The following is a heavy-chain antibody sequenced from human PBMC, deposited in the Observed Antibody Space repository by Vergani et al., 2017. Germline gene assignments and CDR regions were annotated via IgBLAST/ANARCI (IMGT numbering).Heavy chain of an antibody. D-gene: IGHD1-26*01. Sequence: EVQLVESGGGLVQRGGSLRFSCAASGFTFSSYSMNWVRQAPGKGLEWVSYISSSSSPIYYADSVQGRFTISRDNAKNSLYLQMNSLRAEDTAVYYCVKDHMGASFVGTNHNDYWGQGTLVTVSS. J-gene: IGHJ4*02. CDR3: VKDHMGASFVGTNHNDY. CDR2: ISSSSSPI. CDR1: GFTFSSYS. V-gene: IGHV3-48*01.